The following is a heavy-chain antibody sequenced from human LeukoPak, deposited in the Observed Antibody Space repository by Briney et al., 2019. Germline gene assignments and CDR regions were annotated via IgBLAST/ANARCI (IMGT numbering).Heavy chain of an antibody. Sequence: GGSLRLSCAASGFTFSNAWMSWVRQAPGKGLEWVGRIKRKSDGGTPDNAAPVKGRFTISRDDSKNTLYLQMNSLKIEDTAMYYCATDLGGYYSGSGSYWGSLDYWGQGTVVTVSS. CDR2: IKRKSDGGTP. CDR3: ATDLGGYYSGSGSYWGSLDY. V-gene: IGHV3-15*01. D-gene: IGHD3-10*01. CDR1: GFTFSNAW. J-gene: IGHJ4*02.